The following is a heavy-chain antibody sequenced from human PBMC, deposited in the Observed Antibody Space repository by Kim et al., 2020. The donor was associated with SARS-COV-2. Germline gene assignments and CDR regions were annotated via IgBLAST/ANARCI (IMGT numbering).Heavy chain of an antibody. CDR3: ARHWGSRDY. Sequence: SETLSLTCTVSGDSISSSSYYWGWIRQPPGKGLEWIGSIYYTGITYYNPSLKSRVTISVDTSKNQFSLKLSSVTAADTAVYYCARHWGSRDYWGQGTLVTVSS. V-gene: IGHV4-39*01. CDR2: IYYTGIT. J-gene: IGHJ4*02. CDR1: GDSISSSSYY. D-gene: IGHD3-16*01.